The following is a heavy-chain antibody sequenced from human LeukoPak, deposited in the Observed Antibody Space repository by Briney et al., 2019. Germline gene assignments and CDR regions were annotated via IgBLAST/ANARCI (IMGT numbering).Heavy chain of an antibody. CDR2: INHSGST. Sequence: SETLSLTCAVYGGSFSGYYWSWIRQPPGKGLEWIGEINHSGSTNYNPSLKSRVTISVDTSKNQFSLKLSSVTAADTAVYYCARAVAARLFQHWGQGTLVTVSS. CDR3: ARAVAARLFQH. J-gene: IGHJ1*01. V-gene: IGHV4-34*01. CDR1: GGSFSGYY. D-gene: IGHD6-6*01.